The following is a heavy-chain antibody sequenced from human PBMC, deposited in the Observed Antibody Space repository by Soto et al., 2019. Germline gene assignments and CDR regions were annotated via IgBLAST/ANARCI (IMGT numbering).Heavy chain of an antibody. CDR1: GFTFSSYS. V-gene: IGHV3-21*01. CDR2: ISSSSSYI. CDR3: ARDLYGGNSGGNY. Sequence: EVQLVECGGGLVKPGGSLRHSCAASGFTFSSYSMNWVRQAPGKGLEWVSSISSSSSYIYYADSVKGRFTISRDNAKNSLYLQMNSLRAEDTAVYYCARDLYGGNSGGNYWGQGTLVTVSS. J-gene: IGHJ4*02. D-gene: IGHD2-21*02.